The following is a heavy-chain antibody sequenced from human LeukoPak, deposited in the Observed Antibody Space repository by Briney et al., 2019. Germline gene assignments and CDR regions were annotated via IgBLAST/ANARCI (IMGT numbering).Heavy chain of an antibody. Sequence: SETLSLTCTVSGGSISSYYWSWIRQPPGKGLEWIGYIYTSGSTNYNPSLKSRVTISVDTSKNQFSLKLSSVTAADTAVYYCARLPLTTDQDYWGQGTLATVSS. CDR3: ARLPLTTDQDY. V-gene: IGHV4-4*09. D-gene: IGHD4-11*01. J-gene: IGHJ4*02. CDR1: GGSISSYY. CDR2: IYTSGST.